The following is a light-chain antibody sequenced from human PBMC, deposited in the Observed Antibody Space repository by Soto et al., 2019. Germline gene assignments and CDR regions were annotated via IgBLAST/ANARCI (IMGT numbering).Light chain of an antibody. CDR3: QQRSNWPPTWT. CDR1: QSVSSY. Sequence: EIVLTQSPATLSFSPGERATLSCRASQSVSSYLAWYQQKPGLPPRLLIYDSSNRATGIPARFSGSGSGTDFPLTRSSLEPEDFAVYSCQQRSNWPPTWTFGQGTKVEIK. V-gene: IGKV3-11*01. CDR2: DSS. J-gene: IGKJ1*01.